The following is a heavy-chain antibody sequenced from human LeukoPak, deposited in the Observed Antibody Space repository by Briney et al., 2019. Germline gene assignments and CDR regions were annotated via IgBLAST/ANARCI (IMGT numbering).Heavy chain of an antibody. CDR2: INPNSGGT. CDR3: AGIPTAYYYYYMDV. D-gene: IGHD1-14*01. Sequence: AASVKVSCKASGYTFTGYYMHWVRQAPGQGLERMGWINPNSGGTNYAQKFQGRVTLTRDTSISTAYMELSRLRSDDTAVYYCAGIPTAYYYYYMDVWGKGTTVTVSS. J-gene: IGHJ6*03. V-gene: IGHV1-2*02. CDR1: GYTFTGYY.